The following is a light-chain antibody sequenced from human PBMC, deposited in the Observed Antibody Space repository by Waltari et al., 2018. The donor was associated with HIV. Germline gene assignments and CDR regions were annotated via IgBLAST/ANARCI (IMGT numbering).Light chain of an antibody. CDR2: RNN. Sequence: QSVLPQPPSASGPPGQRVTISCSGSGSTIGSNYVYWYKQLPGTAPKLLIYRNNERPSGVPDRFSGSKSGTSASLAISGLRSEDEADYYCAAWDDTLSGPDFGTGTKVTVL. CDR3: AAWDDTLSGPD. V-gene: IGLV1-47*01. J-gene: IGLJ1*01. CDR1: GSTIGSNY.